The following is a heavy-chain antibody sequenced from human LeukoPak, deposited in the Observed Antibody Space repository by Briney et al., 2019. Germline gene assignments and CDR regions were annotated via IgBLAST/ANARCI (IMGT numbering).Heavy chain of an antibody. J-gene: IGHJ3*02. D-gene: IGHD6-19*01. CDR3: AKDRIAVAAPRDAFDI. V-gene: IGHV3-23*01. Sequence: PGGSLRLSCAASGFTFSGYAMSWVRQAPGKGLEWVSAICGSGGSTYYADSVKGRFTISRDNSKNTLYLQMNSLRAEDTAVYYCAKDRIAVAAPRDAFDIWGQGTMVTVSS. CDR1: GFTFSGYA. CDR2: ICGSGGST.